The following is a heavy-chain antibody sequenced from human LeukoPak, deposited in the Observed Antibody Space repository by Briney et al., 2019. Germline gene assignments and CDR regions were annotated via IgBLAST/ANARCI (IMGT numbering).Heavy chain of an antibody. CDR3: AKDPAFDYYYYMDV. CDR2: IRYDGSNK. CDR1: GFTFSSYG. V-gene: IGHV3-30*02. Sequence: PGGSLRLSCAASGFTFSSYGMHWVRQAPGKGLEWVAFIRYDGSNKYYADSVKGRFTISRDNSKNTLYLQMNSLRAEDTAVYYCAKDPAFDYYYYMDVWGEGTTVTVSS. D-gene: IGHD3-16*01. J-gene: IGHJ6*03.